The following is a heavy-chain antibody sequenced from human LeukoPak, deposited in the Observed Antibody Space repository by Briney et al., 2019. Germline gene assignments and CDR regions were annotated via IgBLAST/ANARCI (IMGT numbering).Heavy chain of an antibody. D-gene: IGHD3-22*01. CDR2: IKQDGSKK. CDR3: ARLQERDSRDY. Sequence: GGSLRLSCAASGFTFSSYAMSWVRQAPGKGLEWVANIKQDGSKKYFVDSVKGRFTFSRDNAKKSLYLQMDSLRAEDTAVYYCARLQERDSRDYWGQGTLVIVSS. CDR1: GFTFSSYA. J-gene: IGHJ4*02. V-gene: IGHV3-7*02.